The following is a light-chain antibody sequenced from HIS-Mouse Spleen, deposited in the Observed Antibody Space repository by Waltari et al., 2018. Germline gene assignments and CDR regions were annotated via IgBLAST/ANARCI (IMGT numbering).Light chain of an antibody. CDR2: DAS. V-gene: IGKV1-33*01. CDR1: QDISNY. CDR3: QQYDNLPPLGYT. Sequence: DIQMTQSPSSLSASVGDRVTITCQASQDISNYLNWYQQKPGKAPKPLIYDASNLETGVPSRFSGSGSETDFTFTISSLQPEDIATYYCQQYDNLPPLGYTFGQGTKLEIK. J-gene: IGKJ2*01.